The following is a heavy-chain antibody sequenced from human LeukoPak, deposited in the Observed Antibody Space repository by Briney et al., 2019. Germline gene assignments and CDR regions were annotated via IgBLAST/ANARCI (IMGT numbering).Heavy chain of an antibody. Sequence: GGSLRLSCAASGFTFSSYWISWVRQAPGKGLEWVANIKQDGSEKYYVDSVKGRFTISRDNAKNSLYLQMNSLRAEDTAVYYCARTTTVGFRQYFDYWGQGSLVTVSS. D-gene: IGHD3-16*01. CDR1: GFTFSSYW. CDR2: IKQDGSEK. CDR3: ARTTTVGFRQYFDY. V-gene: IGHV3-7*04. J-gene: IGHJ4*02.